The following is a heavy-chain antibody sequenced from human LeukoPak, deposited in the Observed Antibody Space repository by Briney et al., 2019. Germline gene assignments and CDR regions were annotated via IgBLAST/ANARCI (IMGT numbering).Heavy chain of an antibody. Sequence: GSLRLSCAASGFTFSDYYMSRIRQSPGKGLGWIRDINPRGTINFNPSLKSRVLMSLDASRTQFSLRLDSVTAADTAVYYCAREQALPGVTISGVVVMGYFDNWGQGSLVIVSS. CDR2: INPRGTI. CDR3: AREQALPGVTISGVVVMGYFDN. J-gene: IGHJ4*02. CDR1: GFTFSDYY. D-gene: IGHD3-3*01. V-gene: IGHV4-34*01.